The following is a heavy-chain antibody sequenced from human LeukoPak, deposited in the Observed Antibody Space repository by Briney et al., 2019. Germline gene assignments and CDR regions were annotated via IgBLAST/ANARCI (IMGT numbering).Heavy chain of an antibody. Sequence: PSETLSLTCGVYGGSFCSSYWSWIRQPPGKGLEWIGEINLSGSTNYNPSLKSRVTISVDASKNQFSLKLSSVTAAATAVYYCARYAYYATSMAYFDYWGQGTLVTVSS. J-gene: IGHJ4*02. CDR1: GGSFCSSY. D-gene: IGHD5-18*01. CDR3: ARYAYYATSMAYFDY. V-gene: IGHV4-34*01. CDR2: INLSGST.